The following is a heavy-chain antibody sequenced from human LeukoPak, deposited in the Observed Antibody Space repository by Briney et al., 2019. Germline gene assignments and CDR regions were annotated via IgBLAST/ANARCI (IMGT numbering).Heavy chain of an antibody. CDR3: ARHGREPYYYDSSGYSPLFDY. V-gene: IGHV5-51*01. Sequence: NRGESLKISCKGSGYSFTSYWIGWVRQMPGKGLEWMGIIYPGDSDTRYSPSFQGQVTISADKSISTAYLQWSSLKASDTAMYYCARHGREPYYYDSSGYSPLFDYWGQGTLVTVSS. CDR1: GYSFTSYW. CDR2: IYPGDSDT. D-gene: IGHD3-22*01. J-gene: IGHJ4*02.